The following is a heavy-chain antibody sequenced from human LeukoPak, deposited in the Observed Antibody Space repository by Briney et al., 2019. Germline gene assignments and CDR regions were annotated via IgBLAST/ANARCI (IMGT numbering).Heavy chain of an antibody. CDR2: IIAYNGST. CDR1: GYSFFTCG. V-gene: IGHV1-18*01. CDR3: ARVLRGGNRFDP. D-gene: IGHD3-16*01. J-gene: IGHJ5*02. Sequence: ASVMFSCKAAGYSFFTCGICCLRHAPRQGLEWMGWIIAYNGSTNYAQKFKGRVTMTTDTSTSTAYMELRSLTSDDTAVYYCARVLRGGNRFDPWGQGTLVTVSS.